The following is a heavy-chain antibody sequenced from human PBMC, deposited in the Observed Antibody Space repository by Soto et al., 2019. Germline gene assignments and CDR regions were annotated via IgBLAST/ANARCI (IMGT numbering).Heavy chain of an antibody. Sequence: QVQLVQSGAEVKKPGASVKVSCKASGYTFTRYGLTWVRQAPGQGLEWMGWISGYNGRTNYAQKIQGRVTMTTDTSTSTAYMELRSLRSDDTAVYSCARHWDYNSGWYGGQYYLDYWGQGTLVTVSS. CDR1: GYTFTRYG. V-gene: IGHV1-18*04. CDR2: ISGYNGRT. D-gene: IGHD6-19*01. CDR3: ARHWDYNSGWYGGQYYLDY. J-gene: IGHJ4*02.